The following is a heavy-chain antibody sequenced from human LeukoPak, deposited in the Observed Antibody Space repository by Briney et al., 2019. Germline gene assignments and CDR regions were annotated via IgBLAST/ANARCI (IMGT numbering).Heavy chain of an antibody. CDR1: GFTFSTYA. J-gene: IGHJ4*02. CDR3: VDYDPFDY. D-gene: IGHD4-17*01. Sequence: GGSLRLSCAASGFTFSTYAMSWVRQAPGKGLGWVSAISGSGGSTYYADSVKGRFTISRDNSKNTLYLQMSSLRAEDTAVYYCVDYDPFDYWGQGTLVTVSS. V-gene: IGHV3-23*01. CDR2: ISGSGGST.